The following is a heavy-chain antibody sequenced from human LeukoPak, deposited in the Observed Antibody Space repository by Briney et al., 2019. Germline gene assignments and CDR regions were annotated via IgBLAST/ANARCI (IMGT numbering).Heavy chain of an antibody. Sequence: GGSLRLSCAASGFTFSSYSMNWVRQAPGKGLEWVSSISSSSSYIYYAVSVKGRFTISRDNAKNSLYLQMNSLRAEDTAVYYCARDLVVVPAAILEVNWFDPWGQGTLVTVSS. CDR1: GFTFSSYS. D-gene: IGHD2-2*02. J-gene: IGHJ5*02. V-gene: IGHV3-21*01. CDR3: ARDLVVVPAAILEVNWFDP. CDR2: ISSSSSYI.